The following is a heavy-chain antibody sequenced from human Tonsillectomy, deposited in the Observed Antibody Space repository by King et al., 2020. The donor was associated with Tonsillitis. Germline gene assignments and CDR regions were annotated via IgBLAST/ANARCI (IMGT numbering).Heavy chain of an antibody. Sequence: VQLVESGGGVVQPGGSLRLSCAASGFTFSSYGMHWVRQAPGKGLEWVAFIRYDGSNKYYADSVKGRFTISRDNSKNTLYLQMNSLRAEDTAVYYCAKDRFPPVTKGVNAFDIWAQGTMATVSS. CDR2: IRYDGSNK. V-gene: IGHV3-30*02. J-gene: IGHJ3*02. CDR3: AKDRFPPVTKGVNAFDI. D-gene: IGHD4-17*01. CDR1: GFTFSSYG.